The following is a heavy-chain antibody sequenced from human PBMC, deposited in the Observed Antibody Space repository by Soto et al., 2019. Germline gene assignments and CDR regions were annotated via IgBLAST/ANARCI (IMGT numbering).Heavy chain of an antibody. CDR3: AKEMDTAMVFPITQNAFDI. CDR2: ISYDGSNK. V-gene: IGHV3-30-3*01. CDR1: GFTFSSYA. D-gene: IGHD5-18*01. J-gene: IGHJ3*02. Sequence: QPGGSLRLSCAASGFTFSSYAMHWVRQAPGKGLEWVAVISYDGSNKYYADSVKGRFTISRDNSKNTLYLQMNSLRAEDTAVYYCAKEMDTAMVFPITQNAFDIWGQGTMVTVSS.